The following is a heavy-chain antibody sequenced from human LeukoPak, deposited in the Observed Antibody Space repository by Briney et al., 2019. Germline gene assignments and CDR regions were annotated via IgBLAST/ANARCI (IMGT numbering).Heavy chain of an antibody. V-gene: IGHV1-69*04. J-gene: IGHJ6*02. D-gene: IGHD1-20*01. CDR2: IIPILGIA. CDR3: ARGGITGNKGYGMDV. CDR1: GGTFGSYA. Sequence: GASVKVSCKASGGTFGSYAISWVRQAPGQGLEWMGRIIPILGIANYAQKFQGRVTITADKSTSTAYMELSSLRSEDTAVYYCARGGITGNKGYGMDVWGQGTTVTVSS.